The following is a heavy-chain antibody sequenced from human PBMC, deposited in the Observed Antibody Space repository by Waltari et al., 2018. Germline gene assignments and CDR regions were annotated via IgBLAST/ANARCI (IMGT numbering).Heavy chain of an antibody. D-gene: IGHD3-9*01. CDR1: GFTFDDYA. Sequence: EVQLVESGGGLVQSGRSLRLSCAASGFTFDDYAMHWVRQAPGKGLEWVSGISWNSGSIGYAEAVKGRFTISRDNAKNSLYLQMNSLRAEDTALYYWAKDIEKGFSDILTGSYYYYDDGMDVWGQGTTVTVSS. CDR2: ISWNSGSI. V-gene: IGHV3-9*01. CDR3: AKDIEKGFSDILTGSYYYYDDGMDV. J-gene: IGHJ6*02.